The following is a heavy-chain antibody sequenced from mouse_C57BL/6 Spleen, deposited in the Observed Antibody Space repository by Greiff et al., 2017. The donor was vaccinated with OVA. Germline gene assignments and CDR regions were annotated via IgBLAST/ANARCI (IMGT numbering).Heavy chain of an antibody. V-gene: IGHV1-9*01. CDR3: ARKGIWDYDGPFAY. CDR1: GYTFTGYW. J-gene: IGHJ3*01. D-gene: IGHD2-4*01. CDR2: ILPGSGST. Sequence: QVQLQQSGAELMKPGASVKLSCKATGYTFTGYWIEWVKQRPGHGLEWIGEILPGSGSTNYNEKFKGKATFTADTSSNTAYMQLSSLTTEDSAIYDCARKGIWDYDGPFAYWGQGTLVTVSA.